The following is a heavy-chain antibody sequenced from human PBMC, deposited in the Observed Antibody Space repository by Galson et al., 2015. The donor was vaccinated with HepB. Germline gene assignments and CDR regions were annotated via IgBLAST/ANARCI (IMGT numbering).Heavy chain of an antibody. V-gene: IGHV3-30*18. CDR3: AKDRRGYVY. CDR1: GFTFSSYG. Sequence: SLRLSCAASGFTFSSYGMHWARQAPGKGLEWVAVISYDGSDKYYADSVKGRFTISRDNSKNTLYLQMNSLRAEDTAVYYCAKDRRGYVYWGQGTLVTVSS. CDR2: ISYDGSDK. J-gene: IGHJ4*02. D-gene: IGHD3-22*01.